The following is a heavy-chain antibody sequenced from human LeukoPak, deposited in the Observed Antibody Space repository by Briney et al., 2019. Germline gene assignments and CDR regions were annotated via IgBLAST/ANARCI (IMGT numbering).Heavy chain of an antibody. CDR3: AKDHPGIVVVPAAIDY. CDR1: GFTFSSYA. CDR2: ISGSGGST. V-gene: IGHV3-23*01. J-gene: IGHJ4*02. Sequence: GGSLRLSCAASGFTFSSYAMSWVRQAPGKGLEWVSAISGSGGSTYYADSVKGRFTISRDNSKNTLYLQMNSLRAEDTAVYYCAKDHPGIVVVPAAIDYWGQGTLVTVSS. D-gene: IGHD2-2*02.